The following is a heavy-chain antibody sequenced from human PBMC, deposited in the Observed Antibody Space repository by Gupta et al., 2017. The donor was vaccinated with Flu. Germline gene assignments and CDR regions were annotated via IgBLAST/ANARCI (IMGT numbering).Heavy chain of an antibody. CDR1: GFTVSSNY. Sequence: EVQLVESGGGLVQPGGSLRLSCAASGFTVSSNYMSWVRQAPGKGLEWVSVIYSGGSTYYADSVKGRFTISRDNSKNTLYLQMNSLRAEDTAVYYCARGVNYYDSSGYYSEYFDYWGQGTLVTVSS. D-gene: IGHD3-22*01. CDR2: IYSGGST. V-gene: IGHV3-66*02. J-gene: IGHJ4*02. CDR3: ARGVNYYDSSGYYSEYFDY.